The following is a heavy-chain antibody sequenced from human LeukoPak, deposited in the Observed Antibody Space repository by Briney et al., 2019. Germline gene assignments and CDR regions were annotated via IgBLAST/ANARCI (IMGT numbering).Heavy chain of an antibody. Sequence: PSETLSLTCAPSGDSMRGYWWTWVRQPPGKGLEWIGEIYHDGSTNYNPSLKSRVTISIDKSKNEFSLKLTSVTAADTAFYYCARDYYDSSGKLGSRFDAWGQGTLVTVSS. J-gene: IGHJ5*02. CDR2: IYHDGST. CDR3: ARDYYDSSGKLGSRFDA. CDR1: GDSMRGYW. V-gene: IGHV4-4*02. D-gene: IGHD3-22*01.